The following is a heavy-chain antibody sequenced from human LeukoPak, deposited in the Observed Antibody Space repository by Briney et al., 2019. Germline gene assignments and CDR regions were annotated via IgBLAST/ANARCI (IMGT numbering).Heavy chain of an antibody. CDR1: GYTFTSYY. CDR3: ARGIIAARRGSWFDP. Sequence: ASVKVSCKASGYTFTSYYMHWVRQAPGQGLEWMGIINPSGGSTSYAQKVQGRGTITRNTSISTAYMELSSLRSEDTAAYYCARGIIAARRGSWFDPWGQGTLVTVSS. J-gene: IGHJ5*02. D-gene: IGHD6-6*01. V-gene: IGHV1-46*01. CDR2: INPSGGST.